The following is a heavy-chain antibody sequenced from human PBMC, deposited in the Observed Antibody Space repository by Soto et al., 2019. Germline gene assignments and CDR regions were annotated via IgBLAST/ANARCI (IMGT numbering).Heavy chain of an antibody. Sequence: LSLTCAVYGGSGGSFSGYYWSWIRQPPGEGLEWIGEINHSGSTNYNPSLKSRVTISVDKSKNQFSLKLSSVTAADTAVYYCARKWISSSSIRWYYYGMDVWGQGTTVTVSS. J-gene: IGHJ6*02. CDR2: INHSGST. CDR3: ARKWISSSSIRWYYYGMDV. V-gene: IGHV4-34*01. CDR1: GGSGGSFSGYY. D-gene: IGHD6-6*01.